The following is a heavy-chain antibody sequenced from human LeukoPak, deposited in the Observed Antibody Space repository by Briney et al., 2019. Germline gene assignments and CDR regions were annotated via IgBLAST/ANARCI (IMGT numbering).Heavy chain of an antibody. CDR2: IYTSGST. J-gene: IGHJ6*03. CDR1: GGSISTSNYY. V-gene: IGHV4-39*07. Sequence: SETLSLTCTVSGGSISTSNYYWGWIRQPPGKSLEWIGRIYTSGSTNYNPSLKSRVTISVDTSKNQFSLKLSSVTAADTAVYYCARGPGVRGVRYYYYMDVWGKGTTVTISS. CDR3: ARGPGVRGVRYYYYMDV. D-gene: IGHD3-10*01.